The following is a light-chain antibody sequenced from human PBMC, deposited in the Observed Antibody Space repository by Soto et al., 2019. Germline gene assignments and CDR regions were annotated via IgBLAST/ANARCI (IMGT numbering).Light chain of an antibody. CDR3: QQAMSSPST. CDR1: QGISSW. J-gene: IGKJ2*01. V-gene: IGKV1-12*02. CDR2: GAF. Sequence: DIPMTQSPSSVSAYVGDRVTITCRASQGISSWLAWYQQKPERPPKLLIYGAFTLQSGVPSRFSGSGSVTDFTLTISSLQPDYFAHYYCQQAMSSPSTFGQGTKLVIK.